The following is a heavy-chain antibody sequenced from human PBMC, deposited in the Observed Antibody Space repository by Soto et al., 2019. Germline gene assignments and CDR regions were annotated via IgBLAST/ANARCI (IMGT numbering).Heavy chain of an antibody. D-gene: IGHD1-26*01. CDR2: ISSNGGST. Sequence: GSLGLACSASGFTFSSYAMHWVRQAAGKGLEYVSAISSNGGSTYYADSVKGRFTISRDNSKNTLYLQMSSLRAEDTAVYYCVKDRVGAAHDAFDIWGQGTMVTV. V-gene: IGHV3-64D*06. CDR1: GFTFSSYA. CDR3: VKDRVGAAHDAFDI. J-gene: IGHJ3*02.